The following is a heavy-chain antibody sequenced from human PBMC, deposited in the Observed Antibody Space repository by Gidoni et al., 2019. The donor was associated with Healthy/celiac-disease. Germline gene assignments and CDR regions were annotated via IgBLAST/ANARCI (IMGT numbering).Heavy chain of an antibody. V-gene: IGHV3-48*02. J-gene: IGHJ4*02. D-gene: IGHD3-22*01. CDR1: GFTFSSYS. Sequence: EVQLVESGGGLVQPGGSLRLSCAASGFTFSSYSMNWVRQAPGKGLEWVSYISSSSSTIYYADSVKGRFTISRDNAKNSLYLQMNSLRDEDTAVYYCARSDYYDSSADSNYWGQGTLVTVSS. CDR3: ARSDYYDSSADSNY. CDR2: ISSSSSTI.